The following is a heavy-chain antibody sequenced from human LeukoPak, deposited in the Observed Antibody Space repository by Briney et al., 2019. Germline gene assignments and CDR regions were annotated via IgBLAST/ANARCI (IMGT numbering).Heavy chain of an antibody. Sequence: PGGSLRLSCAASGFTFSSYAMSWVRQAPGKGLEWVSAISGSGGSTYYADSVKGRFTISRDNSKNTLYLQMNSLRAEDTAVYYCARGVKYDYVWGSYRSLEYYFDYWGQGTLVTVSS. J-gene: IGHJ4*02. V-gene: IGHV3-23*01. CDR2: ISGSGGST. D-gene: IGHD3-16*02. CDR1: GFTFSSYA. CDR3: ARGVKYDYVWGSYRSLEYYFDY.